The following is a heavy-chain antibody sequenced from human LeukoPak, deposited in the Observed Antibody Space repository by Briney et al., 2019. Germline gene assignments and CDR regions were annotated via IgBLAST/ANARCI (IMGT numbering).Heavy chain of an antibody. V-gene: IGHV1-2*02. CDR3: ARDTPYYDFWSGIEVDY. J-gene: IGHJ4*02. CDR2: INPNSGGT. CDR1: GYTFTGYH. Sequence: ASVKVSCKASGYTFTGYHMHWVRQAPGQGLEWMGWINPNSGGTNYAQKFQGRVTMTRDTSISTAYMELSRLRSDDTAVYYCARDTPYYDFWSGIEVDYWGQGTLVTVSS. D-gene: IGHD3-3*01.